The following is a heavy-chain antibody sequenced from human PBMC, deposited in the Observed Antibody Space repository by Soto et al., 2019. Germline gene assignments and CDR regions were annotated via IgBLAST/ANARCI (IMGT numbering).Heavy chain of an antibody. D-gene: IGHD6-19*01. J-gene: IGHJ4*02. V-gene: IGHV1-24*01. CDR1: GYTLTELS. Sequence: RASVKVSCKVSGYTLTELSMHWVRQAPGKGLEWMGGFDPEDGETIYAQKFQGRVTMTEDTSTDTAYMELSSLRSEDTAVYYCATVYRYSSGWPVFDYWGQGTLVTVSS. CDR2: FDPEDGET. CDR3: ATVYRYSSGWPVFDY.